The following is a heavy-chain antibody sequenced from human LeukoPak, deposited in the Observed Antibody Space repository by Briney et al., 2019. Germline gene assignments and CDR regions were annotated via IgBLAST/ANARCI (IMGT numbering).Heavy chain of an antibody. V-gene: IGHV1-18*01. CDR2: ISASNATT. J-gene: IGHJ5*02. CDR1: GYRFTRYD. D-gene: IGHD3-9*01. Sequence: AAVKVSCKASGYRFTRYDRRWVGQAPGEGREGMGGISASNATTNYAQKLHGRVPMTTDTSTSTAYMELRSLRSDDTAVYYCARATQLRYFDWLNWFDPWGQGTLVTVSS. CDR3: ARATQLRYFDWLNWFDP.